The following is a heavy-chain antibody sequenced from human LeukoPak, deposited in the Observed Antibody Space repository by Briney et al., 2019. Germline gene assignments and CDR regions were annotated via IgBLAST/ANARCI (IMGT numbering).Heavy chain of an antibody. CDR3: TTEDQLADLDY. CDR1: GFTFSNAW. D-gene: IGHD2-2*01. J-gene: IGHJ4*02. Sequence: GGSLRLSCAAPGFTFSNAWMCWVRQAPGKGLEWVGRIKSKTDGGTTDYAAPVKGRFTISRDDSKNTLYLQMNSLKTEDTAVYYCTTEDQLADLDYWGQGTLVTVSS. V-gene: IGHV3-15*01. CDR2: IKSKTDGGTT.